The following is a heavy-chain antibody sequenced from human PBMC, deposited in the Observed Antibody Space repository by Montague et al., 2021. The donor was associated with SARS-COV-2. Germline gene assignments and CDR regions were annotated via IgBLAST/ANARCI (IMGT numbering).Heavy chain of an antibody. D-gene: IGHD3-22*01. CDR2: MSYSGSA. J-gene: IGHJ3*01. CDR3: ARTSDPSNFDSTGYYGAFDV. V-gene: IGHV4-59*01. CDR1: SATISCYY. Sequence: SETLSLTCAVYSATISCYYWSWIRQSPGKGLEWIGYMSYSGSANYNPSLESRVTISRDTSKNQFSLTLIPATAADTAVYYCARTSDPSNFDSTGYYGAFDVWGQGTTVIVSS.